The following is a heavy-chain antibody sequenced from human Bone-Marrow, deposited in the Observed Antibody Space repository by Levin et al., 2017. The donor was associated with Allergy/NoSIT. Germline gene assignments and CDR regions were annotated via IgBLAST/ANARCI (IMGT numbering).Heavy chain of an antibody. CDR1: GFTFSRYW. V-gene: IGHV3-7*04. CDR2: IKKDGSEK. Sequence: GGSLRLSCAASGFTFSRYWMSWVRQAPGKGLEWLANIKKDGSEKYYVDSVKGRFTISRDNAKNSLFMQMNSLRAEDTAVYYCAAEVADGFDIWGQGTMVTVSS. J-gene: IGHJ3*02. D-gene: IGHD2-15*01. CDR3: AAEVADGFDI.